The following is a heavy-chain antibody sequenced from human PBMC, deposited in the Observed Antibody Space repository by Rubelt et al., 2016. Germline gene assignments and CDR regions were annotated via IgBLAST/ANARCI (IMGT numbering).Heavy chain of an antibody. CDR3: ARQETYYYDSSAYYVLDY. D-gene: IGHD3-22*01. J-gene: IGHJ4*02. CDR1: GGSINSSGDY. CDR2: ISYSWNT. Sequence: QLQLQESGPGLVKPSETLSLTCTVSGGSINSSGDYWGWIRQPPGKGLEWIGSISYSWNTYFNPSLKGRLTISVATAKNQFSRRLSSGTAADTAVYHCARQETYYYDSSAYYVLDYWGQGTLVTVSS. V-gene: IGHV4-39*01.